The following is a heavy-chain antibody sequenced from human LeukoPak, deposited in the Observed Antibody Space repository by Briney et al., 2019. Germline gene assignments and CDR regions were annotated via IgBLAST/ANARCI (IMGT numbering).Heavy chain of an antibody. Sequence: PSETLSLTCAVSGYSISSGYYWGRIRQPPGRGLEWIGSIYHSGSTYYNPSLKSRVTISVDTSKNQFSLKLSSVTAADTAVYYCARVRHLFAGGRHSGYRGGFDYWGQGTLVTVSS. CDR1: GYSISSGYY. J-gene: IGHJ4*02. CDR2: IYHSGST. CDR3: ARVRHLFAGGRHSGYRGGFDY. D-gene: IGHD5-12*01. V-gene: IGHV4-38-2*01.